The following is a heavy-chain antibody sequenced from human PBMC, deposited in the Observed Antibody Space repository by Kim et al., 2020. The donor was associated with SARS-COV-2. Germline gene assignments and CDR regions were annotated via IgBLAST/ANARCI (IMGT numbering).Heavy chain of an antibody. V-gene: IGHV4-59*13. J-gene: IGHJ5*02. CDR1: GGSISGYY. Sequence: SETLSLTCTVSGGSISGYYWSWIRQPPGKGLEWIGYIYYSGSTNYNPSLKSRVTISVDTSKNQFSLKLSSVTAADTAVYYCARDYYGSSGYYWFDPWGQGTLVTVSS. D-gene: IGHD3-22*01. CDR2: IYYSGST. CDR3: ARDYYGSSGYYWFDP.